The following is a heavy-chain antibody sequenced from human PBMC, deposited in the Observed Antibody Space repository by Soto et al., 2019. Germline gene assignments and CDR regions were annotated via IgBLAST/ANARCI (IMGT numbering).Heavy chain of an antibody. Sequence: SETLSLTCTVSGGSISSGDYYWSWIRQPPGKGLEWIGYIYYSGSTYYNPSLKSRVTIPVDTSKNQFSLKLSSVTAADTAVYYCARRRYYDSSGPDYWGQGTLVTVSS. V-gene: IGHV4-30-4*01. J-gene: IGHJ4*02. D-gene: IGHD3-22*01. CDR1: GGSISSGDYY. CDR2: IYYSGST. CDR3: ARRRYYDSSGPDY.